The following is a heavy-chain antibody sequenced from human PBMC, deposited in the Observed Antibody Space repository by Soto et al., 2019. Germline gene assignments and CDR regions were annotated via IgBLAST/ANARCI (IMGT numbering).Heavy chain of an antibody. Sequence: QVLLVQSGPEVKKPGSSVKVSCKASGGTFNNYAINWVRQAPGKGLEWMGGIIPTFGTGKHAQKFQGRVTITADGSTTTAYMDLNGLRSEDTAIYYCASVDGALVRGGRSSPYEMDVGGEGTTVIVSS. CDR1: GGTFNNYA. V-gene: IGHV1-69*01. D-gene: IGHD3-10*01. J-gene: IGHJ6*04. CDR2: IIPTFGTG. CDR3: ASVDGALVRGGRSSPYEMDV.